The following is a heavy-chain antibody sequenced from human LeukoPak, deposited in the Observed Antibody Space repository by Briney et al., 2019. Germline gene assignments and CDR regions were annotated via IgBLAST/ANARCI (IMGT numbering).Heavy chain of an antibody. V-gene: IGHV3-23*01. J-gene: IGHJ4*02. CDR1: GFTFSSYA. D-gene: IGHD3-10*01. Sequence: GGSLRLSCAASGFTFSSYAMNWVHQAPGEGLEWVSTISGSGGSTYHADSVKGRFTISRDNSKNTLYLQMNSLRAEDTAVYYCAKDQTRYPGNYFEYWGQGTLVTVSS. CDR3: AKDQTRYPGNYFEY. CDR2: ISGSGGST.